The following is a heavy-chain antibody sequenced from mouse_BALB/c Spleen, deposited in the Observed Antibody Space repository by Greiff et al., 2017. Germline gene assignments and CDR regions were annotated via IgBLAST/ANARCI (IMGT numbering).Heavy chain of an antibody. J-gene: IGHJ3*01. Sequence: EVQLVESGGGLVKPGGSLKLSCAASGFTFSDYYMYWVRQTPEKRLEWVATISDGGSYTYYPDSVKGRFTISRDNAKNNLYLQMSSLKSEDTAMYYCASSYDRDDGGFAYWGQGTLVTVSA. V-gene: IGHV5-4*02. CDR3: ASSYDRDDGGFAY. CDR1: GFTFSDYY. CDR2: ISDGGSYT. D-gene: IGHD2-14*01.